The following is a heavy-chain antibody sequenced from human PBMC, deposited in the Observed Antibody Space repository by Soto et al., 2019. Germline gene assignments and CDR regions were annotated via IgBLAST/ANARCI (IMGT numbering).Heavy chain of an antibody. D-gene: IGHD3-3*01. CDR2: INHSGST. Sequence: PSETLSLTCAVYGGSFSGYYCSWIRQPPGKGLEWIGEINHSGSTNYNPSLKSRVTISVDTSKNQFSLKLSSVTAADTAVYYCARGIFGVVTFPIFDYWGQGTLVTVSS. J-gene: IGHJ4*02. CDR1: GGSFSGYY. V-gene: IGHV4-34*01. CDR3: ARGIFGVVTFPIFDY.